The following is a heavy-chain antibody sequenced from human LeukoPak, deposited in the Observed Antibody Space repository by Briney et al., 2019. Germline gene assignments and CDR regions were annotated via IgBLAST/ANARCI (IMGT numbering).Heavy chain of an antibody. CDR1: GASISAYS. CDR3: ARHGRESRYFDWLLSFIDH. CDR2: IHYRGNT. D-gene: IGHD3-9*01. J-gene: IGHJ4*02. V-gene: IGHV4-59*08. Sequence: SETLSDSCTVSGASISAYSWSWIRQPPGKGLEWIGCIHYRGNTHCNPSLESRVTLSVDTSKNQFSLKLSSVTAAYTAVYYCARHGRESRYFDWLLSFIDHLGQGAQV.